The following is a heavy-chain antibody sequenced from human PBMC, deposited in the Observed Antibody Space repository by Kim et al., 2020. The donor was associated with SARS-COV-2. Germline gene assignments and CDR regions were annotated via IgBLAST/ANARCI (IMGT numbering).Heavy chain of an antibody. CDR3: AKDQVWGYGGTITFDY. CDR2: ISGSGGST. J-gene: IGHJ4*02. CDR1: GFTFSSYA. V-gene: IGHV3-23*01. D-gene: IGHD4-17*01. Sequence: GGSLRLSCAASGFTFSSYAMSWVRQAPGKGLEWVSAISGSGGSTYYADSVKGRFTISRDNSKNTLYLQMNSLRAEDTAVYYCAKDQVWGYGGTITFDYWGQGTLVTVSS.